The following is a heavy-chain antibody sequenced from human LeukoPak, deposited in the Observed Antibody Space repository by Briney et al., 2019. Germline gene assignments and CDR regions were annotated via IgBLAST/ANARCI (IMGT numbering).Heavy chain of an antibody. D-gene: IGHD3-3*01. V-gene: IGHV1-8*01. Sequence: ASVKVSCKTSGYTFTSYDINWVRQTTGQGLEWMGWMNPNSGNTGYVQKFQGRVTMTRTTSMSTAYMELNSLRSEDTAVYYCARGHWSGYTYNWFDPWGQGTLVTVSS. CDR3: ARGHWSGYTYNWFDP. CDR1: GYTFTSYD. J-gene: IGHJ5*02. CDR2: MNPNSGNT.